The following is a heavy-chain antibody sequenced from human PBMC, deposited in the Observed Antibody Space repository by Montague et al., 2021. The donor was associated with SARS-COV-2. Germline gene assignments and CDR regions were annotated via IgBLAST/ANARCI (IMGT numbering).Heavy chain of an antibody. Sequence: SETLSLTCDVYGGSFSRYFWSWIRQPPGRGPELIGHISPTGSTRYNPSLDSRVTISLDTSKSRLSLELTSVTVADTSIYFCVRAPNEYYFDYWAREPRSASPQ. CDR1: GGSFSRYF. CDR2: ISPTGST. V-gene: IGHV4-34*01. D-gene: IGHD6-6*01. CDR3: VRAPNEYYFDY. J-gene: IGHJ4*02.